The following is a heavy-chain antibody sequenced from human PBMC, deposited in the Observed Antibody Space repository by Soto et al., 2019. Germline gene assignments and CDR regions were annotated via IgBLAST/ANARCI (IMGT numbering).Heavy chain of an antibody. D-gene: IGHD5-12*01. Sequence: SETLSLTCTLSGASITYGGYSWSWIRQPPGKDLEWLGYVSHLESTFYNPSFQSRLTLSIDRSKNQFSLKLASMTAADTAVYYCARGGGYDPFDYWGQGTLVTVSS. J-gene: IGHJ4*02. CDR2: VSHLEST. CDR1: GASITYGGYS. CDR3: ARGGGYDPFDY. V-gene: IGHV4-30-2*01.